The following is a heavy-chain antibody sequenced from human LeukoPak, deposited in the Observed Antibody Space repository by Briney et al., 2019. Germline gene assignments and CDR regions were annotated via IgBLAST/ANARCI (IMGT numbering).Heavy chain of an antibody. CDR3: AKDLSRYDSSGYYYGPYFDY. CDR2: ISYDGSNK. CDR1: GFTFSSYG. V-gene: IGHV3-30*18. D-gene: IGHD3-22*01. Sequence: GGSLRLSCAASGFTFSSYGMHWVRQAPGKGLEWVAVISYDGSNKYYADSVKGRFTISRDNSKNTLYLQMNSLRAEDMAVYYCAKDLSRYDSSGYYYGPYFDYWGQGTLVTVSS. J-gene: IGHJ4*02.